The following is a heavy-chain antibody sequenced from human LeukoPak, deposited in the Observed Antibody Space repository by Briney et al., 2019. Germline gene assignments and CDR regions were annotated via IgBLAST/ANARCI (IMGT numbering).Heavy chain of an antibody. J-gene: IGHJ6*02. CDR2: IGTAGDT. CDR1: GFTFSSYD. D-gene: IGHD3-10*01. Sequence: GGSLRLSCAASGFTFSSYDMHWVRQATGKGLEWLSAIGTAGDTYYPGSVKGRFTISRENAKNSLYLQMNSLRAEDTAVYYCARDRYYGSGSLPHYGMDVWGQGTTVTVSS. CDR3: ARDRYYGSGSLPHYGMDV. V-gene: IGHV3-13*01.